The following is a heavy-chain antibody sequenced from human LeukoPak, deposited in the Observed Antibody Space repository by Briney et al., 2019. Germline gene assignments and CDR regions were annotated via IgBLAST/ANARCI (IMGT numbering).Heavy chain of an antibody. D-gene: IGHD3-10*01. CDR3: ARGKKAALLWFGELLLDY. CDR2: INHSGST. V-gene: IGHV4-34*01. Sequence: SETLSLTCAVYGXSFSGYYGSWIRQPPGKGLEWIGEINHSGSTNYNPSLKSRVTISVDTSKNQFSLKLSSVTAADTAVYYCARGKKAALLWFGELLLDYWGQGTLVTVSS. CDR1: GXSFSGYY. J-gene: IGHJ4*02.